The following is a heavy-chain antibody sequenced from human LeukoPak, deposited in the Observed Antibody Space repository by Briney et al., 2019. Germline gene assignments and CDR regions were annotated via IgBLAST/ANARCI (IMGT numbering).Heavy chain of an antibody. CDR1: GFPFSSYG. Sequence: GGSLRLSCAASGFPFSSYGLHWVRQTPDRGLEWVAVISEEGGRKYHADSVTGRFTISRDNSDNTLYLQMNNLRIEDTAVYYCVRDRVNRLPCGGDCYSAVFDHWGRGTLVTVSS. D-gene: IGHD2-21*02. J-gene: IGHJ4*02. CDR2: ISEEGGRK. CDR3: VRDRVNRLPCGGDCYSAVFDH. V-gene: IGHV3-30*03.